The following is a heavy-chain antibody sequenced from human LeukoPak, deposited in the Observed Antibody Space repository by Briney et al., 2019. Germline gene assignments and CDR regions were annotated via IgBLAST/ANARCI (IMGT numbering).Heavy chain of an antibody. CDR1: GFTFGNYW. J-gene: IGHJ4*02. CDR2: INSDGSST. CDR3: ARLPYRSGTIDH. D-gene: IGHD3-16*02. V-gene: IGHV3-74*01. Sequence: GGSLRLSCAASGFTFGNYWMHWVRQAPGKGLVWVSRINSDGSSTSYADSVKARFTISRDNANNTLYLQMNSLRAEDTAVYYCARLPYRSGTIDHWGQGTLVTVSS.